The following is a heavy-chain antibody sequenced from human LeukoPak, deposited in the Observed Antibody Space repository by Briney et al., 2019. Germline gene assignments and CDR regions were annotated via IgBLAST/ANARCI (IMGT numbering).Heavy chain of an antibody. Sequence: PSQTLSLTCSISGDSVSSKSAAWNWIRQSPSRGLEWLGRTYYRSKWYNEYAVSVKSRITVKADTSKNQFSTQLNSVTPEDTAVYYCASTHGPIDHWGQGILVTVSS. J-gene: IGHJ5*02. CDR3: ASTHGPIDH. CDR1: GDSVSSKSAA. CDR2: TYYRSKWYN. V-gene: IGHV6-1*01. D-gene: IGHD2-8*01.